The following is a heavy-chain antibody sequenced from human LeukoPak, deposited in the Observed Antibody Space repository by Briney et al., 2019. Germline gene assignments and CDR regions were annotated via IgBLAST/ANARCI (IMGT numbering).Heavy chain of an antibody. Sequence: SVKVSCKASGGTFSSYAISWVRQAPGQGHEWMGRIIPIFGTANYAQKFQGRVTITTDESTSTAYMELSRLRSDDTAVYYCARGIVPAAISPGVWFDPWGQGTLVTVSS. D-gene: IGHD2-2*01. V-gene: IGHV1-69*05. J-gene: IGHJ5*02. CDR1: GGTFSSYA. CDR3: ARGIVPAAISPGVWFDP. CDR2: IIPIFGTA.